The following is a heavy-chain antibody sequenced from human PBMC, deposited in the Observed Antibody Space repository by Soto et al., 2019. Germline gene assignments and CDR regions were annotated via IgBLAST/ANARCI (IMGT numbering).Heavy chain of an antibody. Sequence: QVQLVQSGAEVNKPGSSVKVSCMAAGGTFSSYAISWVRQAPGQGLEWMGGIIPIFGTANYAQKFQGRVTITADESTSTAYMELSSLRSEDTAVYYCARANYGDYVRTYWFDPWGQGTLVTVSS. J-gene: IGHJ5*02. V-gene: IGHV1-69*01. CDR2: IIPIFGTA. D-gene: IGHD4-17*01. CDR1: GGTFSSYA. CDR3: ARANYGDYVRTYWFDP.